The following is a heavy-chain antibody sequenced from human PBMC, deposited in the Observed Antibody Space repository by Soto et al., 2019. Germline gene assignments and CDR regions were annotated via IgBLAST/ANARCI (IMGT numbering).Heavy chain of an antibody. D-gene: IGHD1-1*01. CDR3: TRDWNPPLAMDV. V-gene: IGHV3-21*01. Sequence: GGSLRLSCAASGFTFSSYSMNWVRQAPGKGLEWVSSVSSSSSYIYYADSVKGRFTISRDNAKNSLYLQMNSLRAEDTAVYYCTRDWNPPLAMDVWGQGTTVTVSS. CDR2: VSSSSSYI. CDR1: GFTFSSYS. J-gene: IGHJ6*02.